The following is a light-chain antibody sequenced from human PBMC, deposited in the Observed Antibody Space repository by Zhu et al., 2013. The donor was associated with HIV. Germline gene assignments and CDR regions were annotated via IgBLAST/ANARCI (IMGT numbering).Light chain of an antibody. CDR3: SSYTSRNTLGV. J-gene: IGLJ1*01. CDR2: EVS. V-gene: IGLV2-14*01. Sequence: QSALTQPASVSGSPGQSITISCNGSNGDVGGYNYVSWYQQHPDKAPKLIIYEVSDRPSGVSNRFSGSKSGNTASLTISGLQADDEADYYCSSYTSRNTLGVFGTGTKVTVL. CDR1: NGDVGGYNY.